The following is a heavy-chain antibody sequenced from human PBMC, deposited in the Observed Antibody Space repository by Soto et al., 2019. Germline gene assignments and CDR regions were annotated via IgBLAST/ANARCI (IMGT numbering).Heavy chain of an antibody. J-gene: IGHJ3*02. CDR3: ARDAPYCSGGSCYWGDDAFDI. Sequence: SETLSLTCTVSGGSISSYYWSWIRQPPGKGLEWIGYIYYSGSTNYNPSLKSRVTISVDTSKNQFSLKLSSVTAADTAVYYCARDAPYCSGGSCYWGDDAFDIWGQGTMVTVSS. D-gene: IGHD2-15*01. CDR1: GGSISSYY. V-gene: IGHV4-59*01. CDR2: IYYSGST.